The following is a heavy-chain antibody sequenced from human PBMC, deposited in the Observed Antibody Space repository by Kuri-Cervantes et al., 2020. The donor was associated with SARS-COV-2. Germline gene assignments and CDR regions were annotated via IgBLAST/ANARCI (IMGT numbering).Heavy chain of an antibody. CDR2: VNHRGST. D-gene: IGHD4-17*01. V-gene: IGHV4-39*07. J-gene: IGHJ6*03. Sequence: GSLRLSCTVSGDSFSSSLYYWAWIRQPPGKGLEWIGEVNHRGSTNYNPSLKSRVTISVDTSSKQFSLHLGSVTAADTAVYYCARAYGFLRYIYYMDVWGRGTTVTVSS. CDR1: GDSFSSSLYY. CDR3: ARAYGFLRYIYYMDV.